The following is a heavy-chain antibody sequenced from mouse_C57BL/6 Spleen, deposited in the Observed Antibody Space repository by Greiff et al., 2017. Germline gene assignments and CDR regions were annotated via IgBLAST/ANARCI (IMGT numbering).Heavy chain of an antibody. J-gene: IGHJ4*01. CDR3: ARSGDGYYPRGAMDY. CDR2: INPNNGGT. Sequence: EVQLQQSGPELVKPGASVKISCKASGYTFTDYYMNWVKQSHGKSLEWIGDINPNNGGTSYNQKFKGKATLTVDKSSSTAYMELRSLTSEDSAVYYCARSGDGYYPRGAMDYWGQGTSVTVSS. V-gene: IGHV1-26*01. CDR1: GYTFTDYY. D-gene: IGHD2-3*01.